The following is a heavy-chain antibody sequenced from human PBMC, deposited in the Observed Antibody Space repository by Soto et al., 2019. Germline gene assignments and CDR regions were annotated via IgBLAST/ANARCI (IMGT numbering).Heavy chain of an antibody. CDR2: IYHSGST. CDR1: GYSISSGYY. Sequence: SETLSLTCAVSGYSISSGYYWGWIRQPPGKGLEWIGSIYHSGSTYYNPSLKSRVTISVDTSKNQFSLKLSSVTAADTAVYYCARATRYYDSSGYSFFDYWGQGTLVTVSS. V-gene: IGHV4-38-2*01. J-gene: IGHJ4*02. D-gene: IGHD3-22*01. CDR3: ARATRYYDSSGYSFFDY.